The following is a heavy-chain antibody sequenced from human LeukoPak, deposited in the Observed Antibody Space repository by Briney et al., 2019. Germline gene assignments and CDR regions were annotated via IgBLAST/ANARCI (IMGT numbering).Heavy chain of an antibody. J-gene: IGHJ4*02. D-gene: IGHD1-26*01. CDR3: ARGGRDGSYLPFDY. Sequence: GGSLRLSCAASGFTFSSYSMNWVRQAPGKGLEWVSSISSSNSYIYYADSVKGRFTISRDNAKNSLYLQMNSLRAEDTAVYYCARGGRDGSYLPFDYWGQGTLVTVSS. V-gene: IGHV3-21*01. CDR1: GFTFSSYS. CDR2: ISSSNSYI.